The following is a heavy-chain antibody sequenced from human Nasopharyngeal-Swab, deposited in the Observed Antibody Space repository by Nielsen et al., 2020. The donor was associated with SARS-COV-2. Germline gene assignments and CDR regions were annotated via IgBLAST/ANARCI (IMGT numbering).Heavy chain of an antibody. CDR3: AGERIVVVPAARVGSNWFDP. CDR1: GGSISSYY. Sequence: SETLSLTCTVSGGSISSYYWSWIRQPAGKGLEWIGRIYTSGSTNYNPSLKSRVTMSVDTSKNQFSLKLSPVTAADTAVYYCAGERIVVVPAARVGSNWFDPWGQGTLVTVSS. D-gene: IGHD2-2*01. V-gene: IGHV4-4*07. CDR2: IYTSGST. J-gene: IGHJ5*02.